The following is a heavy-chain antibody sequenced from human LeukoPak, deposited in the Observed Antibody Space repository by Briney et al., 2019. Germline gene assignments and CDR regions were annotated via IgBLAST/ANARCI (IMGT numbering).Heavy chain of an antibody. CDR2: IRSKAYGGTT. V-gene: IGHV3-49*04. J-gene: IGHJ5*02. D-gene: IGHD2-2*01. CDR3: TRAYQRRGTLNWFDP. CDR1: GFTFGDYA. Sequence: GGSLRLSCTASGFTFGDYAMSWVRQAPGKGLEWVGFIRSKAYGGTTEYAASVKGRFTISRDDSKSIAYLQMNSLKTEDTAVYYCTRAYQRRGTLNWFDPWGQGTLVTVSS.